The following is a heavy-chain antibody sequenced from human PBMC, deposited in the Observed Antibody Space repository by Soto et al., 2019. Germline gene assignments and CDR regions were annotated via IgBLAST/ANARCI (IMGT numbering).Heavy chain of an antibody. CDR3: ARGTHGHAFDI. V-gene: IGHV3-13*01. CDR2: IGTAGDT. CDR1: GFPFISYD. J-gene: IGHJ3*02. Sequence: GGSLRLSCASSGFPFISYDMHWVRQATGKGLEWVSAIGTAGDTYYPGSVKGRFTISRENAKNSLYLQMNSLRAGDTAVYYCARGTHGHAFDIWGQGTMVTVSS.